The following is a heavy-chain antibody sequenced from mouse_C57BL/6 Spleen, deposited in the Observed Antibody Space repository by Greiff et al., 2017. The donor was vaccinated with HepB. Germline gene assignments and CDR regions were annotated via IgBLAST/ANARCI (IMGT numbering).Heavy chain of an antibody. CDR2: INPYNGGT. CDR3: ARSSTGTSWFAY. Sequence: EVQLQQSGPVLVKPGASVKMSCKASGYTFTDYYMNWVKQSHGKSLEWIGVINPYNGGTSYNKKFKGKATLTVDKSSSTAYMELNSLTYEDSAVYYCARSSTGTSWFAYWGQGTLVTVSA. CDR1: GYTFTDYY. D-gene: IGHD4-1*02. J-gene: IGHJ3*01. V-gene: IGHV1-19*01.